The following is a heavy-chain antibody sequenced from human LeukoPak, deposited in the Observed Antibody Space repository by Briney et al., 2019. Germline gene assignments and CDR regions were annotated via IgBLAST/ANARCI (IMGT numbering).Heavy chain of an antibody. CDR2: IYPGDSDT. CDR3: AREHGTYYYGSGSYYDLGY. D-gene: IGHD3-10*01. Sequence: GESLKISCKGSGYSFTSYWIGWVRQMPGKGLEWMGIIYPGDSDTRYSPSFQGQVTISADKSISTAYLQWSSLKASDIAMYYCAREHGTYYYGSGSYYDLGYWGQGTLVTVSS. CDR1: GYSFTSYW. V-gene: IGHV5-51*01. J-gene: IGHJ4*02.